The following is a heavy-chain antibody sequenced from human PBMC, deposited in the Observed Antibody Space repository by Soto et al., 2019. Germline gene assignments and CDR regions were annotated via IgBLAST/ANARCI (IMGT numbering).Heavy chain of an antibody. Sequence: EVQLLESGGGLIQPGGSLRLSCAASGFPFSTYEMTWARQSPGKGLEWVAFITSSGGPTYYADSVRGRFTISRDNSKNTLDLQMDSLRVEDTARYYCVTGGGLDDWGQGTLVTVSS. CDR2: ITSSGGPT. V-gene: IGHV3-23*01. D-gene: IGHD6-19*01. CDR3: VTGGGLDD. CDR1: GFPFSTYE. J-gene: IGHJ4*02.